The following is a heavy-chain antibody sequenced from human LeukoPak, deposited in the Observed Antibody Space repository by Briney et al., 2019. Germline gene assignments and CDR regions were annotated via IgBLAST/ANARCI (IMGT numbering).Heavy chain of an antibody. CDR1: GGSISSYY. J-gene: IGHJ5*02. CDR2: IYTSGTT. D-gene: IGHD4-17*01. V-gene: IGHV4-4*09. Sequence: SETLSLTCTVSGGSISSYYWSWIRRPPGKGLEWIGYIYTSGTTNYNPSLRSRVTISVDTSKKLFSLRLSSVTAADTAVYYCARQGYRDYWFDPWGQGTLVIVSS. CDR3: ARQGYRDYWFDP.